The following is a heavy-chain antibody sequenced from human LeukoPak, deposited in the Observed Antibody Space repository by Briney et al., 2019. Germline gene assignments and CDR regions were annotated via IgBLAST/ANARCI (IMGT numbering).Heavy chain of an antibody. CDR1: GYIFTHYW. D-gene: IGHD6-19*01. Sequence: GASLKISCQVSGYIFTHYWIGWVRQMPGKGLESMGIIYPADSDTTYSPSFQGQVTISADKSISTAYLQWSSLKASDTAMYYCARQVAGYDYWGQGTLVTVSS. CDR3: ARQVAGYDY. CDR2: IYPADSDT. V-gene: IGHV5-51*01. J-gene: IGHJ4*02.